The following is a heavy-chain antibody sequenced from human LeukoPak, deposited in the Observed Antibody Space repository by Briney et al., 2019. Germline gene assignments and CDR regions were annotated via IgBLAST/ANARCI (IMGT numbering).Heavy chain of an antibody. D-gene: IGHD3-10*01. J-gene: IGHJ4*02. V-gene: IGHV4-59*01. Sequence: PSETLSLTCTVSGGSISSYYWSWIRQPPGKGLEWIGYIYYSGSTNYSPSLKSRVTISVDTSKNQFSLKLSSVTAADTAVYYCARGLEYYGSGSYSLDWGQGTLVTVSS. CDR3: ARGLEYYGSGSYSLD. CDR2: IYYSGST. CDR1: GGSISSYY.